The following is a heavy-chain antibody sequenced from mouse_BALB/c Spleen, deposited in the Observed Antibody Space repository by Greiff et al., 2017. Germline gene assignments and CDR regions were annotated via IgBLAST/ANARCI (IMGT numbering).Heavy chain of an antibody. D-gene: IGHD2-3*01. CDR2: INPSSGYT. CDR3: ARDGYYLPDY. V-gene: IGHV1-4*02. CDR1: GYTFTSYT. Sequence: VQLQQSAAELARPGASVKMSCKASGYTFTSYTMHWVKQRPGQGLEWIGYINPSSGYTEYNQKFKDKTTLTADKSSSTAYMQLSSLTSEDSAVYYCARDGYYLPDYWGQGTTLTVSS. J-gene: IGHJ2*01.